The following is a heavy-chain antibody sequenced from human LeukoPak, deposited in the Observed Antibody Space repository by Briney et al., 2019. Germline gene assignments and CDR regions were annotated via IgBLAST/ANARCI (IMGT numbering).Heavy chain of an antibody. Sequence: GGSLRLSCAASGFTVSSNYMSWVRQAPGKGLEWVSAISGSGGSTYYADSVKGRFTISRDNSKNTLYLQMNSLRAEDTAVYYCAKDEIWDSSGYYFDYWGQGTLVTVSS. CDR1: GFTVSSNY. CDR2: ISGSGGST. J-gene: IGHJ4*02. V-gene: IGHV3-23*01. D-gene: IGHD3-22*01. CDR3: AKDEIWDSSGYYFDY.